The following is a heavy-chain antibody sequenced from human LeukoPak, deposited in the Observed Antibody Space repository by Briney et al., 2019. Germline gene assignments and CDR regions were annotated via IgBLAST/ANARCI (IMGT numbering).Heavy chain of an antibody. J-gene: IGHJ6*02. D-gene: IGHD6-19*01. CDR1: GGTFSSYA. V-gene: IGHV1-69*01. Sequence: ASVKVSCKASGGTFSSYAISWVRQAPGQGLEWMGGIIPIFGTANYAQKFQGRVTITADEPTSTAYMELSSLRSEDTAVYYCALYSSGWYVGRSYYYYGMDVWGQGTTVTVSS. CDR2: IIPIFGTA. CDR3: ALYSSGWYVGRSYYYYGMDV.